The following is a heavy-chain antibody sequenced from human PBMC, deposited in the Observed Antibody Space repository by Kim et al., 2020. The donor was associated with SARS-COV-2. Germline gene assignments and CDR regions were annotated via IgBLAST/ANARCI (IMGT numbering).Heavy chain of an antibody. Sequence: AQKLQGRVTMTTDTSTSTAYMELRSLRSDDTAVYYCARVMTTSLWGGMDVWGQGTTVTVSS. J-gene: IGHJ6*02. V-gene: IGHV1-18*01. CDR3: ARVMTTSLWGGMDV. D-gene: IGHD4-17*01.